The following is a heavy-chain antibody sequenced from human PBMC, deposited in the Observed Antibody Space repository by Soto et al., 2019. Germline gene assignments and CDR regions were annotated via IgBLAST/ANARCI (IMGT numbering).Heavy chain of an antibody. D-gene: IGHD5-12*01. V-gene: IGHV4-34*01. J-gene: IGHJ4*02. CDR2: ISHSGST. Sequence: QVQLHQWGAGLLKPSETLSLTCDVSGASLRGYLWSWIRQPPGKGLEWIGEISHSGSTDYNPSLKSRLTISIDASTNHFSLTLKSVTAADTAVYFCARWWLGGYHSYFDYWGQGVLVTVSS. CDR3: ARWWLGGYHSYFDY. CDR1: GASLRGYL.